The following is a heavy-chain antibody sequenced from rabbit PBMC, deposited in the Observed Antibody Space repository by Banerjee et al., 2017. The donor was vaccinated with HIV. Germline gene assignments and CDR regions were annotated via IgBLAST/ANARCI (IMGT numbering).Heavy chain of an antibody. CDR3: ARDLAGVIGWNFNL. V-gene: IGHV1S43*01. D-gene: IGHD4-1*01. J-gene: IGHJ4*01. CDR2: IYTGSGST. Sequence: RQAPGKGLEWIGNIYTGSGSTYYASWVNGRFTISSNTNQNTVSLQMTSLTAADTATYFCARDLAGVIGWNFNLWGPAPSSPS.